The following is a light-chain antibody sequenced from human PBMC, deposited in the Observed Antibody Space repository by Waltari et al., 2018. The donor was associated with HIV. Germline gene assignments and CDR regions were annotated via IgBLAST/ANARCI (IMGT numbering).Light chain of an antibody. J-gene: IGLJ1*01. Sequence: QSVLTHPPSASRTPGQGLPISCSGASSNVGTNHVHWYQPLPVPAPKLLIYRNDQRPSGVPDRFSGSKSGTSASLAISALRSEDEADYYCAAWDGTLRAHYVFGTGTKVTVL. CDR1: SSNVGTNH. V-gene: IGLV1-47*01. CDR2: RND. CDR3: AAWDGTLRAHYV.